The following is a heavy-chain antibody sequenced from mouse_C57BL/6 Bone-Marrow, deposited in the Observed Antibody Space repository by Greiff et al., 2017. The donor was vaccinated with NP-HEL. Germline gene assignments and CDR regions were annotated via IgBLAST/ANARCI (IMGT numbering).Heavy chain of an antibody. Sequence: EVKLQESGPGLVKPSQSLSLTCSVSGYSITSGYYWYWIRQFPGNILEWVGYISYDGSNNYNPSLQNRISFTRDTSKNQFSMKLNSVPPEYTATYYCARESGYYGYGGWFAYWGQGTLVTVSA. J-gene: IGHJ3*01. CDR3: ARESGYYGYGGWFAY. CDR1: GYSITSGYY. D-gene: IGHD2-2*01. CDR2: ISYDGSN. V-gene: IGHV3-6*01.